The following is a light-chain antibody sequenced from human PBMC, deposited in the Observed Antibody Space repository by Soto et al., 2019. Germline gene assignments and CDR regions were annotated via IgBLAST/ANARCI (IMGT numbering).Light chain of an antibody. J-gene: IGLJ2*01. CDR2: SNN. CDR1: SSNIGTNT. Sequence: QSVLTQPTSASGTPGQRVTISCSGSSSNIGTNTVNWYQQLPGTAPRLLIYSNNQRPSGVPDRISGSKSGTSASLAISGLQSEDEADYYCAAWDDSLNGPVFGGGTKLTVL. CDR3: AAWDDSLNGPV. V-gene: IGLV1-44*01.